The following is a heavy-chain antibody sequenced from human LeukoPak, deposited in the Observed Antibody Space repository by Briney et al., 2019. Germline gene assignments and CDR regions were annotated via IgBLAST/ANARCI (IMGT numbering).Heavy chain of an antibody. V-gene: IGHV3-30-3*01. Sequence: GGSLRLSCAASGFTFSSYAMHWVRQAPGKGLEWVAVISYDGSNKYYADSVKGRFTISRDNSKNTLYLQMNSLRAEDTAVYYCAKDGAFGVALEYWGQGTLVTVSS. J-gene: IGHJ4*02. CDR1: GFTFSSYA. D-gene: IGHD3-3*01. CDR2: ISYDGSNK. CDR3: AKDGAFGVALEY.